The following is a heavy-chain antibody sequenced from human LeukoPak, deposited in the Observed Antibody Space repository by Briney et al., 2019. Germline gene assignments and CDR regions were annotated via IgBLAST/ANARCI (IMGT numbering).Heavy chain of an antibody. CDR3: ASGSGSYRTPYYYMDV. Sequence: PGGSLRLSCAASGFTVSSNYMSWDRQAPGKGLEWVSVIYSGGSTYYADSVKGRFTISRDNSKNTLYLQMNSLRAEDTAVYYCASGSGSYRTPYYYMDVWGTGTTVTVSS. J-gene: IGHJ6*03. D-gene: IGHD3-10*01. CDR1: GFTVSSNY. V-gene: IGHV3-53*01. CDR2: IYSGGST.